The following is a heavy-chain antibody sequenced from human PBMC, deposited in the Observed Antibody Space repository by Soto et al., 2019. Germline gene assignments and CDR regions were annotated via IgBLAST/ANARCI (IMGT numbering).Heavy chain of an antibody. Sequence: GGSLRLSCAASGFTFSSSAISWVRQAPGQGLAWVSAVSANGQGIYYADSVRGRFTISRDNSKNTVFLHMDSLSAEDTAVYYCAKDRHYPRDYFHYWGQGTRGTVSS. CDR2: VSANGQGI. J-gene: IGHJ4*02. CDR1: GFTFSSSA. CDR3: AKDRHYPRDYFHY. D-gene: IGHD3-10*01. V-gene: IGHV3-23*01.